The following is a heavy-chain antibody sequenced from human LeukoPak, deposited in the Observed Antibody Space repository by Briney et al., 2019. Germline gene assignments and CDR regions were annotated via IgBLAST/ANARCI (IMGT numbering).Heavy chain of an antibody. V-gene: IGHV1-2*02. D-gene: IGHD2-2*01. J-gene: IGHJ4*02. CDR1: GYTFTGYY. Sequence: ASVKVSCKASGYTFTGYYMHWVRQAPGQGLEWMGWINPNSGGTNYAQKFQGRVTMTRDTSISTAYMELSRLRSDDTAVYYCARDRGDQLLLGWVDYWGQGTLVTVSS. CDR3: ARDRGDQLLLGWVDY. CDR2: INPNSGGT.